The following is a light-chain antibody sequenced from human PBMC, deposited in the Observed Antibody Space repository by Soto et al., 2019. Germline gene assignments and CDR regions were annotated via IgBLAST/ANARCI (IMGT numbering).Light chain of an antibody. CDR2: GAS. CDR3: QQYNRWTSHIT. Sequence: ETLMTQSSATPSVSPGERATLSCRASQSVSTNLSWYQHKPGQAPRLLIYGASDRATGIPNRFSCSGSETDFTLTISSLQSEDFAVYDCQQYNRWTSHITFGPGTKVDIK. V-gene: IGKV3D-15*01. CDR1: QSVSTN. J-gene: IGKJ3*01.